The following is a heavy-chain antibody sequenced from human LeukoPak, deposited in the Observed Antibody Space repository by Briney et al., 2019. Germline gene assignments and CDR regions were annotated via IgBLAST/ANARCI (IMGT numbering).Heavy chain of an antibody. Sequence: ASVKVSCKAFGYTFTGYYMHWVRQAPGQGPEWRGCINPNSGGTNYAQKFQGRVTMTRDTSISTVYMELSRLRSDDTAVFYCARGLAAALGYFDYWGQGTLVTVSS. V-gene: IGHV1-2*02. CDR2: INPNSGGT. CDR1: GYTFTGYY. CDR3: ARGLAAALGYFDY. J-gene: IGHJ4*02. D-gene: IGHD2-15*01.